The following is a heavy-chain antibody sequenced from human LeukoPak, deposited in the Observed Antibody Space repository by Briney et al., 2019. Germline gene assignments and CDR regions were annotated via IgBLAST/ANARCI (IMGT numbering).Heavy chain of an antibody. CDR2: IYYSGST. D-gene: IGHD3-10*01. J-gene: IGHJ4*02. CDR3: ARHGLLWFGELKFPDY. V-gene: IGHV4-39*01. CDR1: GGSISSSSYY. Sequence: SETLSLTCTVSGGSISSSSYYWGWIRQPPGKGLEWIGSIYYSGSTYYNPSLKSRVTISVDTSKNQFSLKLSSVTAADTAVYYCARHGLLWFGELKFPDYWGQGTLVTVSS.